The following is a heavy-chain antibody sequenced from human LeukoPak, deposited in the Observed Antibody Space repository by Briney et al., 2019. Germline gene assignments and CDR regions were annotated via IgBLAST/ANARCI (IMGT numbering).Heavy chain of an antibody. CDR1: GYTFSNFG. CDR2: ISGNNDNP. V-gene: IGHV1-18*01. J-gene: IGHJ4*02. D-gene: IGHD2-2*01. CDR3: ARDGTSTDDY. Sequence: GVSVKVSCKASGYTFSNFGINWVRQAPGQGLEWMGWISGNNDNPNYGQKFQGRFTVTTDSSTNTAYMELRNLRLDDTAVYYCARDGTSTDDYWGQGTLVTVSS.